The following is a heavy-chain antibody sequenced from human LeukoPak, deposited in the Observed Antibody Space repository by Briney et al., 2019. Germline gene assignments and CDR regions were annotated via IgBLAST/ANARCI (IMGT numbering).Heavy chain of an antibody. Sequence: ASVKVSCKASGYTFTSYGISWVRQAPGQGLEWMGWISAYNGNTNYAQKLQGRVTMTTDTSTSTAYMELRSLGSDDTAVYYCASLGYCTNGVCNPYDYWGQGTLVTVSS. CDR1: GYTFTSYG. D-gene: IGHD2-8*01. V-gene: IGHV1-18*01. J-gene: IGHJ4*02. CDR2: ISAYNGNT. CDR3: ASLGYCTNGVCNPYDY.